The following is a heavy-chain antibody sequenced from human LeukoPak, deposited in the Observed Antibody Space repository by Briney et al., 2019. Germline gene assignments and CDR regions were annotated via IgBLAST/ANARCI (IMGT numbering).Heavy chain of an antibody. CDR2: IYSSGST. CDR1: GCSIAGYH. Sequence: SETLSLTCTVSGCSIAGYHWSWIRQPPGKGLEWIGYIYSSGSTEYKPSLKSRATISADTSKNQFSLKLTSVTAADTAIYYCARRNDFDIWGQGTMVTVSS. V-gene: IGHV4-4*08. J-gene: IGHJ3*02. CDR3: ARRNDFDI.